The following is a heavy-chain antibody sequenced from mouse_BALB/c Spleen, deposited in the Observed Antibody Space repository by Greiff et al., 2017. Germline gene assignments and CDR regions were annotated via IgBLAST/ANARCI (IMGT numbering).Heavy chain of an antibody. Sequence: QVQLKESGPELVKPGASVKMSCKASGYTFTDYVISWVKQRTGQGLEWIGEIYPGSGSTYYNEKFKGKATLTADKSSNTAYIQLSSLTSEDSAVYFCARYDGYGGYAMDYWGQGTSVTVSS. D-gene: IGHD2-3*01. J-gene: IGHJ4*01. CDR1: GYTFTDYV. CDR3: ARYDGYGGYAMDY. CDR2: IYPGSGST. V-gene: IGHV1-77*01.